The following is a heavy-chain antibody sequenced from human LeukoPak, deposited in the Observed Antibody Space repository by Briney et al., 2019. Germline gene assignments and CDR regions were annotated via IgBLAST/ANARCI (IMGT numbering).Heavy chain of an antibody. J-gene: IGHJ6*02. CDR3: ARGTTVTSDYHYCGMDV. Sequence: ASVKVSCKASGYTFTGHYMHWVRLAPGQGLDWMGWINPNSGGSNYAQKFQGRVTMTRDTSISTAYMELSRLRSDDTAVYYCARGTTVTSDYHYCGMDVWGQGTTVTVPS. CDR1: GYTFTGHY. CDR2: INPNSGGS. V-gene: IGHV1-2*02. D-gene: IGHD4-17*01.